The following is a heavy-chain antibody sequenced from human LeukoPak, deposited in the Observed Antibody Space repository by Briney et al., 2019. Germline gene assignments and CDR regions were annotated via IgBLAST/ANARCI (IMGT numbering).Heavy chain of an antibody. V-gene: IGHV1-2*02. CDR3: AREGITGSSSWFWFDP. J-gene: IGHJ5*02. CDR1: GYTFTGYY. D-gene: IGHD6-13*01. Sequence: ASVKVSCKASGYTFTGYYMHWVRQAPGQGLEWMGWINPNSGGTNYAQKFQGRVTMTGDTSISTAYMELSRLRSDDTAVYYCAREGITGSSSWFWFDPWGQGTLVTVSS. CDR2: INPNSGGT.